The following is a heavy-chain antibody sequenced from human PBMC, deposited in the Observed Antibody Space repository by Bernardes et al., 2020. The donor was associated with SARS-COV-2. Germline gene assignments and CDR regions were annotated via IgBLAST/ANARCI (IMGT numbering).Heavy chain of an antibody. D-gene: IGHD1-1*01. Sequence: SETLSLTCTVSGGSISSYYWSWIRQPPGKGLEWIGYIYYSGSTNYNPSLKSRVTISVDTSKNQFSLKLSSVTAADTAVYYCARAGEKTTQFDYWGQGTLVTVSS. J-gene: IGHJ4*02. CDR1: GGSISSYY. CDR3: ARAGEKTTQFDY. V-gene: IGHV4-59*01. CDR2: IYYSGST.